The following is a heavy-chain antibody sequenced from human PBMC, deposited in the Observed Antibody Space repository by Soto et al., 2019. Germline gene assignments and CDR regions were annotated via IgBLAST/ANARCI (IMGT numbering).Heavy chain of an antibody. Sequence: SETLSLTCTVSGVSISSSSYYWGWIRQPPGKGLEWIGSIYYSGSTYYNPSLKSRVTISVDTSKNQFSLKLSSVTAADTAVYYCARLDIAALIDYWGQGTLVTVSS. CDR2: IYYSGST. V-gene: IGHV4-39*01. CDR1: GVSISSSSYY. CDR3: ARLDIAALIDY. D-gene: IGHD6-13*01. J-gene: IGHJ4*02.